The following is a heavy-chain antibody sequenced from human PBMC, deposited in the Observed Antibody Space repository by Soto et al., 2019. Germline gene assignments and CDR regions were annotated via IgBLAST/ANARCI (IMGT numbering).Heavy chain of an antibody. CDR3: ARDDGNWFDP. V-gene: IGHV6-1*01. CDR2: TYYRSKWYY. J-gene: IGHJ5*02. CDR1: GDSVSSNSAG. Sequence: SQTLSLTCAISGDSVSSNSAGWNWIRQTPSRGLEWLGRTYYRSKWYYTYAVSVKSRIIIDPDTSKNQFSLQLNSVTPEDTAVYYCARDDGNWFDPWGQGTLVTVSS.